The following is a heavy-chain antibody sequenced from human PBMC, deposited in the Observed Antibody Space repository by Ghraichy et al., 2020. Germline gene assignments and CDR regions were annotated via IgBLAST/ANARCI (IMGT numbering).Heavy chain of an antibody. CDR3: AKGPGDSSGYYSYFDY. J-gene: IGHJ4*02. CDR1: GFTFDDYT. D-gene: IGHD3-22*01. Sequence: GGSLRLSCAASGFTFDDYTMHWVRQAPGKGLEWVSLISWDGGSTYYADSVKGRFTISRDNSTNSLYRQMNSLRTEDTALYYWAKGPGDSSGYYSYFDYWGQGTLVTVSS. V-gene: IGHV3-43*01. CDR2: ISWDGGST.